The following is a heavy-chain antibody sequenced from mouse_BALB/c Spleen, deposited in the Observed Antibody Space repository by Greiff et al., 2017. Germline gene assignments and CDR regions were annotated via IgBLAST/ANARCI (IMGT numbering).Heavy chain of an antibody. CDR3: ARDYGSGNTYYFDY. CDR1: GYTFTSYV. Sequence: VQLKQSGPELVKPGASVKMSCKASGYTFTSYVMHWVKQKPGQGLEWIGYINPYNDGTKYNEKFKGKATLTSDKSSSTAYMELSSLTSEDSAVYYCARDYGSGNTYYFDYWGQGTTLTVSS. D-gene: IGHD1-1*01. CDR2: INPYNDGT. J-gene: IGHJ2*01. V-gene: IGHV1-14*01.